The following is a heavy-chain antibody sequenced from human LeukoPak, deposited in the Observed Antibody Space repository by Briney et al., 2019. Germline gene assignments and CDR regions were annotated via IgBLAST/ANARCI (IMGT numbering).Heavy chain of an antibody. Sequence: KSSQTLSLTCAVSGGSICSGGYSWSWIRQPPGKGLEWIGYIYHSGSTYYNPSLKSRVTISVDRSKNQFSLKLSSVTAADTAVYYCAREGRAFDIWGQGTMVTVSS. CDR1: GGSICSGGYS. J-gene: IGHJ3*02. V-gene: IGHV4-30-2*01. CDR3: AREGRAFDI. CDR2: IYHSGST.